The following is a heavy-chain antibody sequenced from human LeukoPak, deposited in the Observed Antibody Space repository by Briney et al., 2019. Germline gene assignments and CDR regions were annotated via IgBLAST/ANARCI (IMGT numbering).Heavy chain of an antibody. CDR2: ISSSSSYI. D-gene: IGHD3-10*01. CDR3: AREVGKGLLWFGEPTGLFDY. J-gene: IGHJ4*02. Sequence: GGSLRLSCAASGFTFSSYSMNWVRQAPGKGLEWVSSISSSSSYIYYADSVKGRFTISRDNAKNSLYLQINSLRAEDTAVYYCAREVGKGLLWFGEPTGLFDYWGQGTLVTVSS. V-gene: IGHV3-21*01. CDR1: GFTFSSYS.